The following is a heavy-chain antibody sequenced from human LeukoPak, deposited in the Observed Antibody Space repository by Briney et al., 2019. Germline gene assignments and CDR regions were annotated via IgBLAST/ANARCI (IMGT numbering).Heavy chain of an antibody. V-gene: IGHV5-51*01. D-gene: IGHD3-22*01. Sequence: PGESLKISCKGSGYSFTSYWIGWVRQMPGKGLGWMGIIYPGDSDTRYSPSFQGQVTISADKSISTAYLQWSSLKAWDTAMYYCARRIASPNYYDSSGYYFDYWGQGTLVTVSS. CDR2: IYPGDSDT. CDR1: GYSFTSYW. J-gene: IGHJ4*02. CDR3: ARRIASPNYYDSSGYYFDY.